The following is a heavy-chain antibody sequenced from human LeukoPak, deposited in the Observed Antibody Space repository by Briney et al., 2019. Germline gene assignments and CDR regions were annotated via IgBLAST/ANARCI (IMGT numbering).Heavy chain of an antibody. CDR3: AREHDYGDYAFDF. J-gene: IGHJ4*02. CDR2: ISSSSYI. V-gene: IGHV3-21*06. D-gene: IGHD4-17*01. Sequence: GGSLRLSCAASGFTFSSYSMNWVRQAPGKGLEWVSSISSSSYIYYADSVKGRFTISRDNAKNSLFLQMNGLRVEDTAVYFCAREHDYGDYAFDFWGRGTLVTVSS. CDR1: GFTFSSYS.